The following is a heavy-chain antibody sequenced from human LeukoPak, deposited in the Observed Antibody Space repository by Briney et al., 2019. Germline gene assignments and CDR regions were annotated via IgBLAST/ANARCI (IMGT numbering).Heavy chain of an antibody. CDR1: GGSISSYY. V-gene: IGHV4-59*01. D-gene: IGHD3-10*01. CDR3: ARDSRYGSGSYSAFDI. Sequence: PSETVSLTCTVSGGSISSYYWSWIRQPPGKGLEWIGYIYYSGSTNYNPSLKSRVTISVDTSKNQFSLKLSSVTAADTAVYYCARDSRYGSGSYSAFDIWGQGTMVTVSS. J-gene: IGHJ3*02. CDR2: IYYSGST.